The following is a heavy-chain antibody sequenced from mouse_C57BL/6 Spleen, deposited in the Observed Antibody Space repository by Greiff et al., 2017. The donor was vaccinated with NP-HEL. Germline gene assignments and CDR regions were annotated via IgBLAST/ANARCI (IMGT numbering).Heavy chain of an antibody. CDR3: ARPYYYGSSYVPFAY. V-gene: IGHV1-39*01. CDR1: GYSFTDYN. D-gene: IGHD1-1*01. J-gene: IGHJ3*01. CDR2: INPNYGTT. Sequence: EVQLQQSGPELVKPGASVKISCKASGYSFTDYNMNWVKQSNGKSLEWIGVINPNYGTTSYNQKFKGKATLTVDQSSSTAYMQLNSLTSEDSAVYYCARPYYYGSSYVPFAYWGQGTLVTVSA.